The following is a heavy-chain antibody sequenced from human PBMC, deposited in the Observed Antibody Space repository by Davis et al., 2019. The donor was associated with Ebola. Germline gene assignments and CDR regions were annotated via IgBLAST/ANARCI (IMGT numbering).Heavy chain of an antibody. CDR1: GGSISSGGYS. Sequence: PGGSLRLSCAVSGGSISSGGYSWSWIRQPPGKGLEWIGEINHSGSTNYNPSLKSRVTISVDTSKNQFSLKLSSVTAADTAVYYCARVDGSGSPITDLYYYYYGMDVWGQGTTVTVSS. D-gene: IGHD3-10*01. CDR2: INHSGST. V-gene: IGHV4-34*01. J-gene: IGHJ6*02. CDR3: ARVDGSGSPITDLYYYYYGMDV.